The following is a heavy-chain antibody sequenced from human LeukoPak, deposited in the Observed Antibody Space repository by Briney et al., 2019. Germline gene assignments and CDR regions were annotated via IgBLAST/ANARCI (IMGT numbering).Heavy chain of an antibody. J-gene: IGHJ4*02. CDR1: GGSISSSGYY. CDR2: ILYSGTT. D-gene: IGHD5-12*01. V-gene: IGHV4-39*07. CDR3: ASPGGYSGYGLFDY. Sequence: PSETLSLTCTVSGGSISSSGYYWGWIRQPPGKGLEWIGSILYSGTTNYNPSLKSRVTISVDTSKNQFSLKLSSVTAADTAVYYCASPGGYSGYGLFDYWGQGTLVTVSS.